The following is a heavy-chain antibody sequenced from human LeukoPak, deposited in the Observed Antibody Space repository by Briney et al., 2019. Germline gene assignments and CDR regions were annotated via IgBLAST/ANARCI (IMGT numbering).Heavy chain of an antibody. CDR1: GGSFSGYY. D-gene: IGHD2-2*01. V-gene: IGHV4-34*01. J-gene: IGHJ5*02. CDR2: INHSGST. Sequence: SETLSLTCAVYGGSFSGYYWSWIRQPPGKGLEWIGEINHSGSTNYNPSLKSRVTISVDTFKNQFSLKLSSVTAADTAVYYCATKYCSSTSCWYNWFDPWGQGTLVTVSS. CDR3: ATKYCSSTSCWYNWFDP.